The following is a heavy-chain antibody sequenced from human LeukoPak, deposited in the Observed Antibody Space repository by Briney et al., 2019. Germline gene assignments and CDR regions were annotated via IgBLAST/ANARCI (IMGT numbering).Heavy chain of an antibody. J-gene: IGHJ4*02. D-gene: IGHD6-19*01. V-gene: IGHV1-8*01. CDR3: TRGSSGRRDN. CDR1: GDTFTSCD. Sequence: GASLKVSCKASGDTFTSCDSNWVRQATGQGLEWMGWMNPNSGNTGYGQRFQGRITMTRDISIGTAYMELSNLTSEDTAIYYCTRGSSGRRDNWGQGTLVTVSA. CDR2: MNPNSGNT.